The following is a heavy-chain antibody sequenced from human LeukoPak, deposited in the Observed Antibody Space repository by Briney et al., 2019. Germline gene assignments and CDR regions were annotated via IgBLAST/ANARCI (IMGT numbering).Heavy chain of an antibody. CDR3: ARVDLAAAFDY. CDR2: ISSSSSYI. D-gene: IGHD6-13*01. V-gene: IGHV3-21*01. Sequence: GGSLRLSCAASGFTFSSYSMNWVRQAPGKGLDWVSSISSSSSYIYYADSVKGRFTISRDNAKNSLYLQMNSLRAEDTAVYYCARVDLAAAFDYWGQGTLVTVSS. J-gene: IGHJ4*02. CDR1: GFTFSSYS.